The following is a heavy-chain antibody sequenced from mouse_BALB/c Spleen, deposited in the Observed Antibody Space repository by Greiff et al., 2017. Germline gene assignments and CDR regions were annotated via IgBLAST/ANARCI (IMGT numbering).Heavy chain of an antibody. CDR1: GYSITSDYA. CDR2: ISYSGST. Sequence: EVKLMESGPGLVKPSQSLSLTCTVTGYSITSDYAWNWIRQFPGNKLEWMGYISYSGSTSYNPSLKSRISITRDTSKNQFFLQLNSVTTEDTATYYCARGLRSDYYAMDYWGQGTSVTVSS. CDR3: ARGLRSDYYAMDY. D-gene: IGHD1-1*01. V-gene: IGHV3-2*02. J-gene: IGHJ4*01.